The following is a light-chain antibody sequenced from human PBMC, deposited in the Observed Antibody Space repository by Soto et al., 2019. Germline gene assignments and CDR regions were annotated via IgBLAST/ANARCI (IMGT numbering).Light chain of an antibody. CDR2: GAS. CDR3: QHRSNWPLT. CDR1: QSVSSY. V-gene: IGKV3-11*01. J-gene: IGKJ4*01. Sequence: EIVLTQSPATLSLSPGERATLSCRASQSVSSYLAWYQQKPGQAPRLLIYGASNRATGIPARFSGSGSGTDFTLPISSLEPEEFAVYYCQHRSNWPLTFGGGTKVEIK.